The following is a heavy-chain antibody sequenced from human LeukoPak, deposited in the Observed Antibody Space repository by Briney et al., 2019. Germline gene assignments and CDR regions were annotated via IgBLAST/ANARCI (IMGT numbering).Heavy chain of an antibody. CDR1: GGSISSSSNY. CDR3: ASDIVVGRLGI. J-gene: IGHJ3*02. V-gene: IGHV4-39*01. Sequence: SETLSLTCTVSGGSISSSSNYWGWIRQPPGKGLEWIGSTYYSGSTYYNPSLKSRVTISVDTSKNQFSLKLSSVTAADTAVYYCASDIVVGRLGIWGQGTMVTVSS. D-gene: IGHD2-15*01. CDR2: TYYSGST.